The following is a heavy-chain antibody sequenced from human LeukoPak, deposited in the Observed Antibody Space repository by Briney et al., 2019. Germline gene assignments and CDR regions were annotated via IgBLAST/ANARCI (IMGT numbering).Heavy chain of an antibody. CDR1: GGSISSSSYY. D-gene: IGHD5-12*01. V-gene: IGHV4-39*07. Sequence: SETLSLTCTVSGGSISSSSYYWGWIRQPPGKGLEWIGSIYYSGSTYYNPSLKSRVTISVDTSKNQFSLKLSSVTAADTAVYYCARRSGYRPFDYWGQGTLVTVSS. J-gene: IGHJ4*02. CDR2: IYYSGST. CDR3: ARRSGYRPFDY.